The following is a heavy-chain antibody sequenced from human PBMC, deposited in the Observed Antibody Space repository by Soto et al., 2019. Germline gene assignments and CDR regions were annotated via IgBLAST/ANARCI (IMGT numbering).Heavy chain of an antibody. Sequence: GASVKVSCKASGGTFSSYAISWVRQAPGQGLEWMGGIIPIFGTANYAQKFQGRVTITADESTSTAYMELSSLRSEDTAVYYCARASRGCSGGSSFSNDWGQGTLVTVSS. CDR3: ARASRGCSGGSSFSND. CDR2: IIPIFGTA. D-gene: IGHD2-15*01. J-gene: IGHJ4*02. CDR1: GGTFSSYA. V-gene: IGHV1-69*13.